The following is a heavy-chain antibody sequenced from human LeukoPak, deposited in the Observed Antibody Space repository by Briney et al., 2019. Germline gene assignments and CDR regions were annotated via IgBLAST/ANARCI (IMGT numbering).Heavy chain of an antibody. CDR1: GFTFSSYS. CDR2: ISSRSSYI. D-gene: IGHD3-22*01. V-gene: IGHV3-21*01. J-gene: IGHJ5*02. Sequence: PGGSLRLSCAASGFTFSSYSMNWVRRAPWKGLEWVSSISSRSSYIYYADSVKGRFTISRDNAKNSLYLQMNSLRAEDTAVYYCAREAGWYYYDSSGPNWFDPWGQGTLVTVSS. CDR3: AREAGWYYYDSSGPNWFDP.